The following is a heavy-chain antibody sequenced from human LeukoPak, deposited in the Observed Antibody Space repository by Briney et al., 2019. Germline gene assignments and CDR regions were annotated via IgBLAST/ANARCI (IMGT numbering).Heavy chain of an antibody. V-gene: IGHV1-8*01. J-gene: IGHJ4*02. CDR3: ATSAPAEIAVATT. CDR1: EYSYTGYD. D-gene: IGHD6-19*01. CDR2: MNPTNGDT. Sequence: ASVKVSCKASEYSYTGYDINWVRQATGQGLEWMGWMNPTNGDTGYAQKFQGRLTMTRSTSIKTAYMDLSSLTSEDTAIYYCATSAPAEIAVATTWGQGTLVTVSS.